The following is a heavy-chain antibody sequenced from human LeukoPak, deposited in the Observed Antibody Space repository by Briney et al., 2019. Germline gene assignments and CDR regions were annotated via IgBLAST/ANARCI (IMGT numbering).Heavy chain of an antibody. CDR2: IYHSGTT. CDR3: ARGDGGASWRVHFWFDP. Sequence: SETLSLTCTVSGGAISSSSHFWGWIRQPPGKGLEWIGSIYHSGTTYYNPSLESRVTISVDTSKNQFSLKLSSVTAADTAIYYCARGDGGASWRVHFWFDPWGPGTLVTVSS. V-gene: IGHV4-39*07. J-gene: IGHJ5*02. D-gene: IGHD6-19*01. CDR1: GGAISSSSHF.